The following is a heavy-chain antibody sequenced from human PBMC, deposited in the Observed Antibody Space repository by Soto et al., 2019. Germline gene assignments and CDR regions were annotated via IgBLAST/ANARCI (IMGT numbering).Heavy chain of an antibody. Sequence: QAQLQETGPGLVKPSQTLSLTCTVSGGSISSGDYYWSWIRQPPGKGLEWIGYIHYSGRTYYKPSLQSRITMSVDTSKNQFSLKLRSGTAADTAVYYCATLIRFFVPWGQGTLVTVSS. V-gene: IGHV4-30-4*01. CDR3: ATLIRFFVP. CDR1: GGSISSGDYY. D-gene: IGHD2-8*01. CDR2: IHYSGRT. J-gene: IGHJ5*02.